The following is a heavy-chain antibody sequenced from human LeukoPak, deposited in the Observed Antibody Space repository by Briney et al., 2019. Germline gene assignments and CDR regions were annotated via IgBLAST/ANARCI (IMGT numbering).Heavy chain of an antibody. CDR2: LYIGGNT. Sequence: GGSLRLSCVASGLSVSNNYMNWVRQAPGEGLEWVSALYIGGNTYYVDSVRGRFTISRDNSKSTLFLQMNSLRAEDTAVYYCARADYTNYPPYYWGQGTLVTVSS. V-gene: IGHV3-53*01. CDR1: GLSVSNNY. D-gene: IGHD4-11*01. CDR3: ARADYTNYPPYY. J-gene: IGHJ4*02.